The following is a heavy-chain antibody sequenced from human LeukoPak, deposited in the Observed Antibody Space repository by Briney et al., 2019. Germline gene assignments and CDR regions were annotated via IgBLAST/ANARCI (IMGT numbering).Heavy chain of an antibody. CDR1: GYTFTGYY. J-gene: IGHJ4*02. Sequence: GASVKVSCKASGYTFTGYYMHWVRQAPGQGLEWMGWINPNSGGTNYAQKFQGRVTMTRDTSISTAYMELSRLRSDDTAVYYCAIRYYGGNSRAFWFDYWGQGTLVTVSS. V-gene: IGHV1-2*02. D-gene: IGHD4-23*01. CDR3: AIRYYGGNSRAFWFDY. CDR2: INPNSGGT.